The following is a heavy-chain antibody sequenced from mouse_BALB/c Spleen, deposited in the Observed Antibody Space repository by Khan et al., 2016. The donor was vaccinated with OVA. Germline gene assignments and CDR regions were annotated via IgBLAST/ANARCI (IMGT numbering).Heavy chain of an antibody. V-gene: IGHV3-2*02. CDR1: GYSITSDYA. CDR2: ISYSGST. J-gene: IGHJ4*01. Sequence: EVQLQESGPGLVKPSQSLSLTCTVTGYSITSDYAWNWLRQFPGNKLEWMGYISYSGSTNYNPSLKSRISTTRDTSKNQFFLQLNSVTTEDTATYYCARDGSRYNYAMDYWGQGTSVTVSS. CDR3: ARDGSRYNYAMDY. D-gene: IGHD2-3*01.